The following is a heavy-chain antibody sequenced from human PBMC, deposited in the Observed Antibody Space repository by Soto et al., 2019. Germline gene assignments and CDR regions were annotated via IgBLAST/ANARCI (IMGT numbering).Heavy chain of an antibody. D-gene: IGHD3-10*01. J-gene: IGHJ6*02. CDR3: AREFRALDYYGSGSRRGGYYYYGMDV. Sequence: GGSLRLSCAASGFTFSSYWMSWVHQAPGKXLEWVANIKQDGSEKYYVDSVKGRFTISRDNAKNSLYLQMNSLRAEDTAVYYWAREFRALDYYGSGSRRGGYYYYGMDVWGQGTTVTVSS. CDR1: GFTFSSYW. CDR2: IKQDGSEK. V-gene: IGHV3-7*03.